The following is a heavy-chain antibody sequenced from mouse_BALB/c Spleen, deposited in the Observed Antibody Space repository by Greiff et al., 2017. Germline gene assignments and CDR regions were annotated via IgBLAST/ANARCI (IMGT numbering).Heavy chain of an antibody. J-gene: IGHJ1*01. D-gene: IGHD1-1*01. CDR1: GFTFSSYG. Sequence: EVKLMESGGGLVQPGGSLKLSCAASGFTFSSYGMSWVRQTPDKRLELVATINSNGGSTYYPDSVKGRFTISRDNAKNTLYLQMSSLKSEDTAMYYCAREDYYGSSYAYFDVWGAGTTVTVSS. V-gene: IGHV5-6-3*01. CDR2: INSNGGST. CDR3: AREDYYGSSYAYFDV.